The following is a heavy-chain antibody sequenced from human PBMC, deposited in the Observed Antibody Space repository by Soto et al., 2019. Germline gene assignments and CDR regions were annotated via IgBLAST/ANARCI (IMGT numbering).Heavy chain of an antibody. D-gene: IGHD5-12*01. CDR3: ARDQSDVDIVATIDY. V-gene: IGHV3-30-3*01. J-gene: IGHJ4*02. CDR2: ISYDGSNK. CDR1: GFTFSSYA. Sequence: GGSLRLSCAASGFTFSSYAMHWVRQAPGKGLEWVAVISYDGSNKYYADSVKGRFTISRDNSKNTLYLQMNSLRAEDTAVYYSARDQSDVDIVATIDYWGQGTLVTVSS.